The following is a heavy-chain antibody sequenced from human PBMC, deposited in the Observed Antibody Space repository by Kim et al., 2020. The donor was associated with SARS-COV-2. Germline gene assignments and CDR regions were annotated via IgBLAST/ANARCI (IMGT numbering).Heavy chain of an antibody. D-gene: IGHD6-13*01. CDR3: ARGGYSSSWSIGEALEF. J-gene: IGHJ6*02. Sequence: GGSLRLSCAASGFTFSDFAIHWVRQAPGKGLEWVAVISDDANNKYDAESVKGRFTISRDNSKNTLYLQMNSLRAEDTAVYYCARGGYSSSWSIGEALEFWGQGTRVTVSS. CDR1: GFTFSDFA. CDR2: ISDDANNK. V-gene: IGHV3-30*04.